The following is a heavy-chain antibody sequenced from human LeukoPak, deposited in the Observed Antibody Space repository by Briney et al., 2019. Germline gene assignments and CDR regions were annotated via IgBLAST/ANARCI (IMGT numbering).Heavy chain of an antibody. CDR3: ARANYDILTGFNWFDP. CDR1: GGSISSYY. CDR2: IYTSGST. Sequence: SETLSLTCTVSGGSISSYYWSWIRQPAGKGLEWIGRIYTSGSTNYNPSLKSRVTMSVDTSKNQFSLKLSSVTAAGTAVYYCARANYDILTGFNWFDPWGQGTLVTVSS. J-gene: IGHJ5*02. V-gene: IGHV4-4*07. D-gene: IGHD3-9*01.